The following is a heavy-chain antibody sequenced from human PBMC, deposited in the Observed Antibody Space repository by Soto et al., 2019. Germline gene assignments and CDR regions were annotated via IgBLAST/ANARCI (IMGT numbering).Heavy chain of an antibody. V-gene: IGHV3-30*18. CDR3: AKDGAVGATTHYGMDV. Sequence: PGGSLRLSCAASGFTFSSYGMHWVRQAPGKGLEWVAVISYDGSNKYYADSVKGRFTISRDNSKNTLYLQMNSLRAEDTAVYYCAKDGAVGATTHYGMDVWGQGTTVTVSS. CDR1: GFTFSSYG. J-gene: IGHJ6*02. D-gene: IGHD1-26*01. CDR2: ISYDGSNK.